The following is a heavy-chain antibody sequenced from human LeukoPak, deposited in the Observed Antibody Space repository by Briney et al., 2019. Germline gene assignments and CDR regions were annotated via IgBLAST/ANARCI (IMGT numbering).Heavy chain of an antibody. CDR2: IYPGDSDT. Sequence: GESLRISCKGSGYSFTSYWIGWVRQMPGKVLEWMGIIYPGDSDTRYSPSFQGQVTISADKSISTAYLQWSGLKASDTAMYYCARPPSGYSGYDSYFDYWGQGTLVTVSS. CDR3: ARPPSGYSGYDSYFDY. J-gene: IGHJ4*02. V-gene: IGHV5-51*01. CDR1: GYSFTSYW. D-gene: IGHD5-12*01.